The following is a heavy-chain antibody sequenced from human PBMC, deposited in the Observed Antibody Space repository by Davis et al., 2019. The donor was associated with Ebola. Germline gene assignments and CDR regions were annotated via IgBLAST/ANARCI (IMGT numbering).Heavy chain of an antibody. V-gene: IGHV3-74*01. CDR3: ARSGLSFGVVKYHYGMDV. J-gene: IGHJ6*04. D-gene: IGHD3-3*01. Sequence: GESLKISCAASGFTFSSHWMHWVRQAPGKGLVWVSRINPGGSSTNYADSIKGRFTISRDNSKKTMYLQMNSLRAEDTAVYYCARSGLSFGVVKYHYGMDVWGKGTTVTVSS. CDR2: INPGGSST. CDR1: GFTFSSHW.